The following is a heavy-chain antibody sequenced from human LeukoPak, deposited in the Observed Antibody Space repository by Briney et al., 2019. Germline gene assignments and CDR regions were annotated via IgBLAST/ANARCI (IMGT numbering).Heavy chain of an antibody. CDR2: INYSGSTT. CDR3: AKDRVTSGWYVYDH. D-gene: IGHD6-19*01. V-gene: IGHV3-23*01. J-gene: IGHJ4*02. Sequence: GGSLRLSCAASGFTLSSYAMGWVRQAPGKGLECVSTINYSGSTTYYADSVKGRFTISRDNSKNTLYLQMRSLRPEDTAVYYCAKDRVTSGWYVYDHWGQGTQVTVSS. CDR1: GFTLSSYA.